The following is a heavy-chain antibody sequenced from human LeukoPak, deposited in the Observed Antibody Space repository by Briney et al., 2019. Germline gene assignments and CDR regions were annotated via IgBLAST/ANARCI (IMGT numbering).Heavy chain of an antibody. CDR1: GFTFSSYA. V-gene: IGHV3-30*04. CDR3: ARGPLPDY. J-gene: IGHJ4*02. CDR2: ISYDGSNK. Sequence: SCKASGFTFSSYAMHWVRQAPGKGLEWVAVISYDGSNKYYADSVKGRFTISRDNAKNSLYLQMNSLRAEDTAVYYCARGPLPDYWGQGTLVTVSS.